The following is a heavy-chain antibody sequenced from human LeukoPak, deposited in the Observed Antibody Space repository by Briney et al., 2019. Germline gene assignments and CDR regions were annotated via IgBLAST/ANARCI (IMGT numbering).Heavy chain of an antibody. CDR2: ISYDGNNK. V-gene: IGHV3-30*18. CDR3: AKDPTAAAGWVPSHFDY. D-gene: IGHD6-13*01. J-gene: IGHJ4*02. Sequence: GGSLRLSCAASGFTFSTFGMHWVRQAPGKGLEWVAVISYDGNNKYYSDSVKGRFTISRDKSKSTLYLQMNSLTTEDTAVYYCAKDPTAAAGWVPSHFDYWGQGTLVTVSS. CDR1: GFTFSTFG.